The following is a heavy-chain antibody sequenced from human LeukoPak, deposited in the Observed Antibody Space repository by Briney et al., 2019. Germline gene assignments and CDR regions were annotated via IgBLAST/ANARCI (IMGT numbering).Heavy chain of an antibody. J-gene: IGHJ5*02. CDR3: ARRRRIAAAGRGNYNWFDP. Sequence: PSETLSLTCAVYGGSFSGYYWSWIRQPPGKGLEWIGEINHSGSTNYNPSLKSRVTISVDTSKNQFSLKLSSVTAADTAVYYCARRRRIAAAGRGNYNWFDPWGQGTLVTVSS. CDR1: GGSFSGYY. D-gene: IGHD6-13*01. V-gene: IGHV4-34*01. CDR2: INHSGST.